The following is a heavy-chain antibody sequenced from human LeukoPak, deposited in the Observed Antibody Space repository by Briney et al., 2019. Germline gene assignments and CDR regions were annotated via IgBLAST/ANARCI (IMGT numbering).Heavy chain of an antibody. CDR2: IIPIFGTA. D-gene: IGHD6-13*01. J-gene: IGHJ6*04. CDR3: AGGYSSSWYYYYGMDV. Sequence: SVKVSCKASGGTFSSYAISWVRQAPGQGLEWMGGIIPIFGTANYAQKFQGRVTITADKSTSTAHMELSSLRSEDTAVYYCAGGYSSSWYYYYGMDVWGKGTTVTVSS. V-gene: IGHV1-69*06. CDR1: GGTFSSYA.